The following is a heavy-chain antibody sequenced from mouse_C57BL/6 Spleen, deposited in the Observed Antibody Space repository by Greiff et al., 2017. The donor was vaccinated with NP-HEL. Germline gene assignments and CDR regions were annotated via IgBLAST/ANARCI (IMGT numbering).Heavy chain of an antibody. CDR2: ISDGGSYT. V-gene: IGHV5-4*01. CDR3: AREELGPWFAY. D-gene: IGHD4-1*01. CDR1: GFTFSSYA. J-gene: IGHJ3*01. Sequence: EVKLVESGGGLVKPGGSLKLSCAASGFTFSSYAMSWVRQTPEKRLEWVATISDGGSYTYYPDNVKGRFTISRDNAKNNLYLQMSHLKSEDTAMYYCAREELGPWFAYWGQGTLVTVSA.